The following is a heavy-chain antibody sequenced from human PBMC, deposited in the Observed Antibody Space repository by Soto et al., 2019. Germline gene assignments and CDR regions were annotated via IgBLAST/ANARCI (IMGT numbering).Heavy chain of an antibody. Sequence: ASVKVSCKASGYTFTSYDINWVRQATGQGLEWMGWMNPNSGNTGYAQKFQGRVTMTRNTSISTAYMELSSLRSEDTAVYYCERGRTTYYYYYMDVWGKGTTVTVSS. CDR1: GYTFTSYD. CDR3: ERGRTTYYYYYMDV. V-gene: IGHV1-8*01. CDR2: MNPNSGNT. J-gene: IGHJ6*03.